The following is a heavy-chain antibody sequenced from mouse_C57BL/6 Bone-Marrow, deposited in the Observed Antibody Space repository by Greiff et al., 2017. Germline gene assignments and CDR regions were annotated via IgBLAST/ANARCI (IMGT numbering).Heavy chain of an antibody. J-gene: IGHJ3*01. Sequence: VQLQQSGPELVKPGASVKIPCKASGYTFTDYNMDWVKQSHGKSLEWIGDINPNNGGTIYNQKFKGKATLTVDKSSSTAYMELRSLTSEDTAVYDCARSYYSNPFAYWGQGTLVTVSA. CDR1: GYTFTDYN. V-gene: IGHV1-18*01. CDR2: INPNNGGT. D-gene: IGHD2-5*01. CDR3: ARSYYSNPFAY.